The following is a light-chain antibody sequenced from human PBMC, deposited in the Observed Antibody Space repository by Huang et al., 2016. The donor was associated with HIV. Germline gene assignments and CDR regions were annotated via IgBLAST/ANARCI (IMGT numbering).Light chain of an antibody. V-gene: IGKV3-20*01. CDR2: GAS. J-gene: IGKJ4*01. CDR1: QSVGSNY. CDR3: QQYDSSALT. Sequence: EIVLTQSPGTLSLSPGERATLSCRASQSVGSNYLAWYQQRPGQAPRLLIYGASSRATCIPDRFSGSGSGTDFTLTISRLEPEDFAVYYCQQYDSSALTFGGGTKVEI.